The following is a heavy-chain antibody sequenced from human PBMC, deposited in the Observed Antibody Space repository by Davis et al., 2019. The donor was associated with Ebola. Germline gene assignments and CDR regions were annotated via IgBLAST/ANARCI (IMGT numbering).Heavy chain of an antibody. CDR2: ISGSGGST. CDR3: AREAYYYDSTGYYYDIPDLFDY. CDR1: GFTFSSYA. J-gene: IGHJ4*02. Sequence: GESLKISCAASGFTFSSYAMSWVRQAPGKGLEWVSAISGSGGSTYYADPVKGRFTISRDDAKNSLYLQMNSLRAEDTAVYYCAREAYYYDSTGYYYDIPDLFDYWGQGTLVTVSS. D-gene: IGHD3-22*01. V-gene: IGHV3-23*01.